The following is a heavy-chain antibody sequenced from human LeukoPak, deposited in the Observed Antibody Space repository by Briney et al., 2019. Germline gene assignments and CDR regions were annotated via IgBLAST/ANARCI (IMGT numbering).Heavy chain of an antibody. D-gene: IGHD4-17*01. CDR3: ARDFGDSLDF. CDR1: GFTFSIYW. V-gene: IGHV3-7*01. CDR2: INQDGSER. Sequence: GGSLTLSCAASGFTFSIYWMSWVRQAPGQGLEWVANINQDGSERNYVDSVKGRFTLSRDNAKNSLYLQMNSVGVEETAVYYCARDFGDSLDFWGQGSLVTVSS. J-gene: IGHJ4*02.